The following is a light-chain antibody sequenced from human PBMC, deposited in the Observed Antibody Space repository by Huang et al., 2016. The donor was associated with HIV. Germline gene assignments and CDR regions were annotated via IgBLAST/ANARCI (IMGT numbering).Light chain of an antibody. Sequence: IVLTQSPGTLSLSPGERATLSCRASQSVSSSYLAWYQQKPGHAPRLLIYGASSRATGIPDRFSGSGSGTDFTLTISRLQPEDFAVYYCQQYGSSPRTFGGGTQVEIK. CDR3: QQYGSSPRT. CDR2: GAS. J-gene: IGKJ4*01. CDR1: QSVSSSY. V-gene: IGKV3-20*01.